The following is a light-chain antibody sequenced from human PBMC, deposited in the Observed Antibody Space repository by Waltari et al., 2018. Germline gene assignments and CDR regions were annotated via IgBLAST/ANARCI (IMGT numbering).Light chain of an antibody. V-gene: IGLV2-23*02. CDR1: SSDVGNYNL. CDR2: EVT. Sequence: QSGLTQPASVSASPEPSSTTPCPGASSDVGNYNLVSWYQQYPGKAPKLMVYEVTKRTSGVSDRFSGSKSGNTASLTIYGLQSEDEADYYCCSYAGLGIYVFGTGTKVTVL. CDR3: CSYAGLGIYV. J-gene: IGLJ1*01.